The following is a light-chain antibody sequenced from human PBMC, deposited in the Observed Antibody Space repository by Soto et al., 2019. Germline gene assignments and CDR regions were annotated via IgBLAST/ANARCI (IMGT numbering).Light chain of an antibody. CDR2: GAS. CDR3: QQSYGTPFT. J-gene: IGKJ3*01. V-gene: IGKV1-39*01. Sequence: DIQMTQSPSSLSASVRDRVTITCRASQSISRYLNWYRQKPGKAPKLLIYGASSLQSGVPARFSGSGSGTDFTLTISSLQPEDYATYFCQQSYGTPFTFGPGTKVDIK. CDR1: QSISRY.